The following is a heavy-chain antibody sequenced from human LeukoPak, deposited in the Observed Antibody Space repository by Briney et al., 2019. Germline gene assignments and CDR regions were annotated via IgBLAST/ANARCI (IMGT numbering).Heavy chain of an antibody. Sequence: SETLSLTCTVSGGSISGYYWSWIRQSLGKGPVWIGYIYYSRSTNYNPSHKSRVTISIDMSRNQFSLKLSSVTAADTALYYCARHFTYYYDSSGYPRDAFDIWGQGTTVTVSS. J-gene: IGHJ3*02. CDR2: IYYSRST. V-gene: IGHV4-59*08. CDR1: GGSISGYY. D-gene: IGHD3-22*01. CDR3: ARHFTYYYDSSGYPRDAFDI.